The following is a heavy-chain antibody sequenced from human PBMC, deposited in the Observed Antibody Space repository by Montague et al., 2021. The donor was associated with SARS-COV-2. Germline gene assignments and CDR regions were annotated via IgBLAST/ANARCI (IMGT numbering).Heavy chain of an antibody. J-gene: IGHJ4*02. Sequence: SLRLSCAASGFPLSSYWMHWVRQAPGKGLVWVAQINADGSSTNYVDSVKGRFTISRDNAKNTLYLQLNSLRAEDTAVYYCTSLARMDYWGQGILLTVSS. CDR1: GFPLSSYW. D-gene: IGHD2-15*01. CDR2: INADGSST. CDR3: TSLARMDY. V-gene: IGHV3-74*01.